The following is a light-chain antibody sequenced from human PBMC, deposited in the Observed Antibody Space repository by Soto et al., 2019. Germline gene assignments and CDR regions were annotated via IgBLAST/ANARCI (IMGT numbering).Light chain of an antibody. V-gene: IGLV1-51*01. Sequence: QSVLTQPPSVSAAPGQKVTISCSGSSSNIGKNYVSWYQQIPGTAPKLLIYDNNKRPSGIPDRFSGSRSGTSATLGITGLQTGDEADYYCGTWDSSLSAVVFGGGIKLTVL. CDR1: SSNIGKNY. CDR2: DNN. CDR3: GTWDSSLSAVV. J-gene: IGLJ2*01.